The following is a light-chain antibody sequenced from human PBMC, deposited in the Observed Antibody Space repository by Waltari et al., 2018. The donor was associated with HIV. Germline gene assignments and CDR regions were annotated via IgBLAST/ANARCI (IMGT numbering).Light chain of an antibody. CDR3: GSWDDSLSHWV. CDR2: RSY. V-gene: IGLV1-47*01. CDR1: NSNLGNNF. Sequence: QSVLTQPPSASRPPGQRVLMSCSGSNSNLGNNFVSWFQQVPGRAPNLGIYRSYHRPSGVPDRFSAAKSGSSASLAITGLHSDDEAVYYCGSWDDSLSHWVFGGGTRLTV. J-gene: IGLJ3*02.